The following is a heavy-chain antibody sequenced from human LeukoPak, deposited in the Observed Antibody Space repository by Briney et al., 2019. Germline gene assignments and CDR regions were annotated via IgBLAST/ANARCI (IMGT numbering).Heavy chain of an antibody. CDR1: GFTFSSYW. CDR3: ARDLWLGAFDI. CDR2: IKQDGSEK. J-gene: IGHJ3*02. Sequence: GGSLRLSCAASGFTFSSYWMSWVRQAPGKGLEWVANIKQDGSEKYYVDSVKGRFTISRDNAKNSLYLQMHSLRAEDTAVYSCARDLWLGAFDIWGQGTMVTVSS. V-gene: IGHV3-7*01. D-gene: IGHD6-19*01.